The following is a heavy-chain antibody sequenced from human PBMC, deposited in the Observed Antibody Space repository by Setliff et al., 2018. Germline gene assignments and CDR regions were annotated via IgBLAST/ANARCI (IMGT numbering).Heavy chain of an antibody. J-gene: IGHJ3*02. CDR2: IIPIFGTA. CDR3: ARNTLGPDIVVVVAATPNAFDI. V-gene: IGHV1-69*13. CDR1: GYTFNIYG. D-gene: IGHD2-15*01. Sequence: ASVKVSCKASGYTFNIYGISWVRQAPGQGLEWMGGIIPIFGTANYAQKFQGRVTITADESTSTAYMELSSLRSEDTAVYYCARNTLGPDIVVVVAATPNAFDIWGQGTMVTVSS.